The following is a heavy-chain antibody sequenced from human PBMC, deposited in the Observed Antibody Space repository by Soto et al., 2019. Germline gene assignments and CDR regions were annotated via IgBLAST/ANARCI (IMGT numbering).Heavy chain of an antibody. CDR2: IYSGGDT. V-gene: IGHV3-53*01. Sequence: GGSLRLSCAASGFTVNNNFMIWVRQPPGKGLEWVSLIYSGGDTHYADSVKGRFTISRDSSTNTLYLQMNSLRGEDTAVYYCGRGVPDHYATDVWGQGTTVTVS. CDR1: GFTVNNNF. CDR3: GRGVPDHYATDV. J-gene: IGHJ6*02.